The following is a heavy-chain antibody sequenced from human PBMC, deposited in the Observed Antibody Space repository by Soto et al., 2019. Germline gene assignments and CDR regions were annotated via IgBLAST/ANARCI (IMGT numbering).Heavy chain of an antibody. CDR2: INHRGNT. J-gene: IGHJ6*02. CDR1: GGSFSGYY. V-gene: IGHV4-34*01. CDR3: ARQEVPQWFTKGYYGMDV. D-gene: IGHD2-8*01. Sequence: QVQLQQWGAGLSKPSETLSLTCAVYGGSFSGYYWTWIRQPPGKGLEWIGEINHRGNTNYNPSLNSRVTISVDTSKNQFSLKLTSVTAADTAVYYCARQEVPQWFTKGYYGMDVWDQGTTVTVSS.